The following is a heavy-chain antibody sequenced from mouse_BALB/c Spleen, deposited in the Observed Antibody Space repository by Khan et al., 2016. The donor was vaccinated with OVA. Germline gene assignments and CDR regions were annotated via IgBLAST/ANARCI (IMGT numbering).Heavy chain of an antibody. CDR1: GHTFTNYG. J-gene: IGHJ4*01. CDR3: ARPPYFSYAMDN. CDR2: INTYTREP. Sequence: QIQLVQSGPELKKPGETVKISCKASGHTFTNYGMNWVKQPPGKGLKWMGWINTYTREPTYADDFNGRFAFSLETSASTAYLQINNLKNEDTATYFCARPPYFSYAMDNWGQGTSVTVSS. D-gene: IGHD2-10*01. V-gene: IGHV9-3-1*01.